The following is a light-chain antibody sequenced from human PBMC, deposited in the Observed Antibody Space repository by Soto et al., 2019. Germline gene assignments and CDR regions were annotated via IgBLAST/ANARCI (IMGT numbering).Light chain of an antibody. Sequence: IVMKQSPATLSVSTGERATLSCRASQSVSSNLAWYQQKPGQAPRLLIYGASTRATGIPARFSGSGSGTEFTLTISSLQSEDFAVYYCQQYNNWPPWTFGQGTKVDIK. CDR3: QQYNNWPPWT. CDR1: QSVSSN. CDR2: GAS. J-gene: IGKJ1*01. V-gene: IGKV3-15*01.